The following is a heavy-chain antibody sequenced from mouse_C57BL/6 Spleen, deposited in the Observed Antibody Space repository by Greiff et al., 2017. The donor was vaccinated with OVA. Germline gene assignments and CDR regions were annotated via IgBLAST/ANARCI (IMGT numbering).Heavy chain of an antibody. CDR3: ARHYYGSSWYFDV. CDR2: IWSDGST. V-gene: IGHV2-6-1*01. Sequence: VMLVESGPGLVAPSQSLSITCTVSGFSFTSYGVHWVRQPPGKGLEWLVVIWSDGSTTYNSALKSRLSISKDNSKSQVFLKMNSLQTDDTAMYYCARHYYGSSWYFDVWGTGTTVTVSS. J-gene: IGHJ1*03. D-gene: IGHD1-1*01. CDR1: GFSFTSYG.